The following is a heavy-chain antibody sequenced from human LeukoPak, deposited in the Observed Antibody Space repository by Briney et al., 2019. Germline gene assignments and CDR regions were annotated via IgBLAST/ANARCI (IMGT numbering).Heavy chain of an antibody. CDR2: IYYSGST. Sequence: TLSLTCTVSGGSISSGGYYWSWIRQHPGKGLEWIGYIYYSGSTYYNPSLKSRVTISVDTSKNQFSLKLSSVTAADTAVYYCARTTVVAKYFDYWGQGTLVTVSS. V-gene: IGHV4-31*03. CDR3: ARTTVVAKYFDY. CDR1: GGSISSGGYY. D-gene: IGHD4-23*01. J-gene: IGHJ4*02.